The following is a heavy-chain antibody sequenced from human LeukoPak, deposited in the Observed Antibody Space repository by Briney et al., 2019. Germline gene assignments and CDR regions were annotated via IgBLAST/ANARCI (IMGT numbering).Heavy chain of an antibody. D-gene: IGHD2-2*01. CDR3: ARGVEIVPAAEVAFDY. CDR1: GGSISGGSYY. J-gene: IGHJ4*02. CDR2: IYTCGST. V-gene: IGHV4-61*02. Sequence: SETLSLTCTVSGGSISGGSYYWSWIRQPAGKGLEWIGRIYTCGSTNYNPSLKSRVTISVDTSKNQFSLKLSSVTAADTAVYYCARGVEIVPAAEVAFDYWGQGTLVTVSS.